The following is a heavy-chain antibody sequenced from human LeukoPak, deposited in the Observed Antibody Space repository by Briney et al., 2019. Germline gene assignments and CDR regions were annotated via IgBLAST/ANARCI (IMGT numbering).Heavy chain of an antibody. CDR3: ARDRLGYYYDSSGYPYYYYYYMDV. V-gene: IGHV1-2*02. CDR1: GYTLTELS. D-gene: IGHD3-22*01. CDR2: INPNSGGT. J-gene: IGHJ6*03. Sequence: VASVKVSCKVSGYTLTELSMHWVRQAPGQGLEWMGWINPNSGGTNYAQKFQGRVTMTRDTSISTAYMELSRLRSDDTAVYYCARDRLGYYYDSSGYPYYYYYYMDVWGKGTTVTISS.